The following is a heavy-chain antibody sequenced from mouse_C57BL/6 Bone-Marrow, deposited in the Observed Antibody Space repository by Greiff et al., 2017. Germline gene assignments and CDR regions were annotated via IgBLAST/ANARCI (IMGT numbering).Heavy chain of an antibody. J-gene: IGHJ4*01. D-gene: IGHD2-12*01. CDR3: ARYRVYVYAMDY. V-gene: IGHV7-3*01. Sequence: EVQVVESGGGLVQPGGSLSLSCAASGFTFTDYYMSWVRQPPGKALEWLGFIRNKANGYTTEYSASVKGRFTISRDNSQSILYLQMNALRAEDSATYYCARYRVYVYAMDYWGQGTSVTVSS. CDR1: GFTFTDYY. CDR2: IRNKANGYTT.